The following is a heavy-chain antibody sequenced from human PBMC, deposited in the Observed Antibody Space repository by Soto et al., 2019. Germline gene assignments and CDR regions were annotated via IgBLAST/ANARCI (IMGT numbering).Heavy chain of an antibody. Sequence: QVQLQESGPGLVKPSQTLSLTCTVSGGSISSGGYYWSWIRQHPGKGLEWIGYIYYSGSTYYNPSLKRRVTISVDTSQNPCSLKLSSVTAADTAVYYCARERGTLWFGELLYGYYFDYWGQGTLVTVSS. CDR2: IYYSGST. CDR3: ARERGTLWFGELLYGYYFDY. CDR1: GGSISSGGYY. J-gene: IGHJ4*02. V-gene: IGHV4-31*03. D-gene: IGHD3-10*01.